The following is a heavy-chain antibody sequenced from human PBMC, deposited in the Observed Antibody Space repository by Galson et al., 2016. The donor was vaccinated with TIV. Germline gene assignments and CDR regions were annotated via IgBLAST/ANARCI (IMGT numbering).Heavy chain of an antibody. V-gene: IGHV1-18*01. D-gene: IGHD2-2*01. Sequence: SVKVSCKASGYPFTAYTMHWVRQAPGERLEWMGWISGYSVNTNYAQKFQGRVTMTTDTPTSTAYMELRSLGSDDTAVYYCARVPHSTYCSTSTCKGYYLDVWGRGTTVTVSS. CDR3: ARVPHSTYCSTSTCKGYYLDV. CDR1: GYPFTAYT. CDR2: ISGYSVNT. J-gene: IGHJ6*03.